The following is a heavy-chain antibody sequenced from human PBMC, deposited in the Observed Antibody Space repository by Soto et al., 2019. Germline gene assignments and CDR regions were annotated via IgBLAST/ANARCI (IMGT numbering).Heavy chain of an antibody. D-gene: IGHD3-10*01. CDR3: ARGQGTNGLDV. V-gene: IGHV1-18*04. Sequence: QVQLLQSGAEVKKPGASVKVSCKASGYKFTTYGITWVRQAPGQGLEWLGGISTYNGNTDYAQNLQDRVTMTTETSTSTAYLEVRSLTSDDTAVYFCARGQGTNGLDVWGQGTTVTVSS. J-gene: IGHJ6*02. CDR2: ISTYNGNT. CDR1: GYKFTTYG.